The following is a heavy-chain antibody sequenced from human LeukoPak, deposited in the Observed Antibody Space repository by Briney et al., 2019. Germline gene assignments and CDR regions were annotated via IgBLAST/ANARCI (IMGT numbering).Heavy chain of an antibody. CDR1: GGSITSHF. J-gene: IGHJ3*01. V-gene: IGHV4-4*08. CDR3: ARDDYGVFDAFDV. Sequence: SKTLSLTCTVSGGSITSHFWTWIRQAPGKGLEWVGYVSKSGSTNYNPSLQSRITISVDTSKNQFFLKLTSMTAADTAVYFCARDDYGVFDAFDVWGQGTVVTVPS. CDR2: VSKSGST. D-gene: IGHD3-16*01.